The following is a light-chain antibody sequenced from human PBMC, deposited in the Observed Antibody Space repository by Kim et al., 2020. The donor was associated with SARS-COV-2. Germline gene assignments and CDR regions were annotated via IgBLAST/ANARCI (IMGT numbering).Light chain of an antibody. CDR3: QVWDQVYAFAV. CDR1: NLGFNR. Sequence: SYELTQPPSVSVAPGKTATITCGGDNLGFNRVHWYQQKPGQAPALVIYFDSYRPAGVSERFSASTTGNMATLTISWVEAGDEADYFCQVWDQVYAFAVFGTGTKVTVL. V-gene: IGLV3-21*04. J-gene: IGLJ1*01. CDR2: FDS.